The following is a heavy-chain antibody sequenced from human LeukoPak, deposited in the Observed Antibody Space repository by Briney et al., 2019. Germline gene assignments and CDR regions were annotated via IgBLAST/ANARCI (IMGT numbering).Heavy chain of an antibody. D-gene: IGHD3-22*01. V-gene: IGHV4-34*01. Sequence: SETLSLTCAVYGGSFSGHSWSWIRQAPGKGLEWIGKISHTGTINYNPSLKSRVTISADTSKNQFSPRPSSVTAADTAVYYCARHVHVSMIVVILSDYFDYWGRGTLVSVSS. CDR1: GGSFSGHS. CDR2: ISHTGTI. J-gene: IGHJ4*02. CDR3: ARHVHVSMIVVILSDYFDY.